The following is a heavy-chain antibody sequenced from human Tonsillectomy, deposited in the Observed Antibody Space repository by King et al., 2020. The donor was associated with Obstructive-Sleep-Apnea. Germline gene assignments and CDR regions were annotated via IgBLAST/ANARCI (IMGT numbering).Heavy chain of an antibody. D-gene: IGHD5-12*01. V-gene: IGHV4-59*08. Sequence: QLQESGPGLVKPSETLSLTCTVSGDSISNYYWSWIRQPPGKGLEWIGYMYYSGNSNYNPSLKSRVTISVDTSKIQFFLRLSSVTAADTAVYYCARHRGVEDYGGYGDYFDYWGQGTLVTVSS. CDR3: ARHRGVEDYGGYGDYFDY. CDR1: GDSISNYY. CDR2: MYYSGNS. J-gene: IGHJ4*02.